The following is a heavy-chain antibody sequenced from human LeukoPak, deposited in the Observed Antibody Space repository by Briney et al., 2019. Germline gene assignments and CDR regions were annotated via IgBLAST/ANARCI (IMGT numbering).Heavy chain of an antibody. V-gene: IGHV3-23*01. CDR3: VKWGDYDILTGYYDPDY. J-gene: IGHJ4*02. CDR1: GFTFSNYT. Sequence: GASLRLSCAASGFTFSNYTMSWVRQAPGKGLEWVSAVSGRDDSTYYADSVKGRFTISRDTSKNTLYLQMNSLRAEDTAVYYCVKWGDYDILTGYYDPDYWGQGTLVTVSS. CDR2: VSGRDDST. D-gene: IGHD3-9*01.